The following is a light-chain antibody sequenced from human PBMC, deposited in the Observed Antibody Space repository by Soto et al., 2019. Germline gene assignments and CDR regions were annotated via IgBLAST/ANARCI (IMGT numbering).Light chain of an antibody. Sequence: DTVMTQSPATLSVSPGESATLSCRASQSVDGNLAWYQQRPGQAPTLLIYAASTRATGIPARFSGTGSGTEFTLTISSLQSEDFAVYFCQQYINWPRTFGQGTKVEIK. V-gene: IGKV3-15*01. CDR3: QQYINWPRT. CDR2: AAS. CDR1: QSVDGN. J-gene: IGKJ1*01.